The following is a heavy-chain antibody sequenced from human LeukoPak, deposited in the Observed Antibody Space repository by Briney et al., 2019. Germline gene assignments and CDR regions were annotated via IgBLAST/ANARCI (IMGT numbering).Heavy chain of an antibody. D-gene: IGHD1-26*01. Sequence: GGSLRLSCAASGFTFSSYWMSWVRQAPGKGLEWVANIKQDGSEKYYVDSVKGRFTISRDNAKNSLYLQMNSLRAEDTAVYYCARDKIVGATYFDYWCQGTLVTVSS. CDR3: ARDKIVGATYFDY. CDR2: IKQDGSEK. J-gene: IGHJ4*02. CDR1: GFTFSSYW. V-gene: IGHV3-7*01.